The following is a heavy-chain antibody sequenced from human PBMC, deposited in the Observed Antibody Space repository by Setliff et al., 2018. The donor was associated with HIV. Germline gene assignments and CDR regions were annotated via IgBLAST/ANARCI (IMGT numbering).Heavy chain of an antibody. D-gene: IGHD1-26*01. CDR3: ARDRYSGSSTDY. J-gene: IGHJ4*02. Sequence: LRLSCAASGFTFGKYWMHWVRQAPGKGLVWVSRVNNDGTTTDYAGSVEGRFTISRDNAKNTVYLQMNSLRVEDTAVYYCARDRYSGSSTDYWGQGTLVTVSS. CDR2: VNNDGTTT. V-gene: IGHV3-74*01. CDR1: GFTFGKYW.